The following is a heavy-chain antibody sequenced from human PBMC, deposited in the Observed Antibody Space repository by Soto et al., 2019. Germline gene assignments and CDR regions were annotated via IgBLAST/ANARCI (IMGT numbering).Heavy chain of an antibody. V-gene: IGHV3-23*01. J-gene: IGHJ6*02. Sequence: GGSLRLSCAASGFTFSSYAMSWVRQAPGKGLEWVSAISGSGGSTYYADSVKGRFTISRDNSKNTLYLQMNSLRAEDTAVYYCAKGNFVRFLEWLPPRLYYYYGMDVWGQGTTVTVSS. CDR3: AKGNFVRFLEWLPPRLYYYYGMDV. D-gene: IGHD3-3*01. CDR1: GFTFSSYA. CDR2: ISGSGGST.